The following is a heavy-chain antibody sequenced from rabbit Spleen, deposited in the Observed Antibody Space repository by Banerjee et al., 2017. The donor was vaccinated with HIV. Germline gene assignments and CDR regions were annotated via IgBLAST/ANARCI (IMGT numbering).Heavy chain of an antibody. D-gene: IGHD2-1*01. J-gene: IGHJ4*01. CDR3: ARGSATMTLVITGFYLGL. CDR1: GFSFSSSYY. CDR2: IVGGSSGST. Sequence: QEQLEESGGDLVKPEGSLTLTCTASGFSFSSSYYMCWVRQAPGKGLECIACIVGGSSGSTYYASWAKGRFTISETSSTTVTLQMTSLTAADTATYFCARGSATMTLVITGFYLGLWGQGTLVTVS. V-gene: IGHV1S45*01.